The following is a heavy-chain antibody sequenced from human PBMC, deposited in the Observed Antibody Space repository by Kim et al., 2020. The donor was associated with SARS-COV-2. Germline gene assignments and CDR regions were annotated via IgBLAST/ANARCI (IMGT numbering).Heavy chain of an antibody. J-gene: IGHJ1*01. Sequence: GGSLRLSCAASGFNFGDYAMHWVRQAPGKGLEWVSSITWDNDKIEYADSVRGRFFISRDNLKKTLYLQMDSLRVEDTAFYYCTPRSTSRGAEYFHRWGQGTLVIVSS. CDR1: GFNFGDYA. CDR3: TPRSTSRGAEYFHR. CDR2: ITWDNDKI. V-gene: IGHV3-9*01. D-gene: IGHD2-2*01.